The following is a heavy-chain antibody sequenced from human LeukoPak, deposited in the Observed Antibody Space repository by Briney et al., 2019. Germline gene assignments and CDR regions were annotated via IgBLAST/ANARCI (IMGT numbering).Heavy chain of an antibody. J-gene: IGHJ4*02. V-gene: IGHV1-18*04. Sequence: ASVKVSCKASGYTFTGYYMHWVRQAPGQGLEWMGWINPNNGDTNYAQKLQGRVTMTTDTSTSTAYMELRSLRSDDTAVYYCARGDYYGSGSYTLSTSDYWGQGTLVTVSS. CDR3: ARGDYYGSGSYTLSTSDY. D-gene: IGHD3-10*01. CDR1: GYTFTGYY. CDR2: INPNNGDT.